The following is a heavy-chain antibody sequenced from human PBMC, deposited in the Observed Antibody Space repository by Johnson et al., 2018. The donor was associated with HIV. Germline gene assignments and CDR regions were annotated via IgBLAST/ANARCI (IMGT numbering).Heavy chain of an antibody. CDR3: AREEGNYILTRGDAFDI. J-gene: IGHJ3*02. Sequence: QELLVESGGGLVRPGGSLRLSCAASGFTFSDYYMTWIRQAPGKGLECVSYISSSGRTIYYADSVKGRFTISRDNAKNSLYLQMNSLSAEDTAVYYCAREEGNYILTRGDAFDIWGQGTMVTVSS. D-gene: IGHD3-9*01. V-gene: IGHV3-11*04. CDR1: GFTFSDYY. CDR2: ISSSGRTI.